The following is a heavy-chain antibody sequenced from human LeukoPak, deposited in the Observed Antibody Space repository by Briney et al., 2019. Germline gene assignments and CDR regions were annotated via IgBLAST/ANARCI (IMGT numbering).Heavy chain of an antibody. Sequence: SETLSLTCIVSGDSIRSYYWNWIRQAPGKALEWIGHIHNNGDIAYNFSLKSRVTISMDTSKNQFSLKLSSVTAADTAVYYCGRWGYFDSGNYFVVDYWGQGTVVTVSS. CDR2: IHNNGDI. CDR1: GDSIRSYY. D-gene: IGHD3-22*01. CDR3: GRWGYFDSGNYFVVDY. V-gene: IGHV4-59*01. J-gene: IGHJ4*02.